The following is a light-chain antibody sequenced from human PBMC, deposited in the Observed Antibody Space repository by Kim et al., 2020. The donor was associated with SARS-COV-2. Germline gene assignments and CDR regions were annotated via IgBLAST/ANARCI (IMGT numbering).Light chain of an antibody. Sequence: QSALTQPASVSGSPGQSITISFTGTSSDVGGYNYVSWYQQHPGKAPKLMIYDVSKRPSGVSNRFSGSKSGNTASLTISGLQAEDEADYYCSSYTSSSHVFGTGTKVTVL. CDR3: SSYTSSSHV. CDR2: DVS. CDR1: SSDVGGYNY. J-gene: IGLJ1*01. V-gene: IGLV2-14*01.